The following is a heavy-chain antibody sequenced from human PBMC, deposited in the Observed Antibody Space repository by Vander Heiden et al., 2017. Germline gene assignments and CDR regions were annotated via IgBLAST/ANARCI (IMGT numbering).Heavy chain of an antibody. CDR2: ISCSGGST. CDR3: VKDKGNSQIVLDY. J-gene: IGHJ4*02. D-gene: IGHD1-26*01. Sequence: EVQRFASGEGLVQHGGYLSLSCAASGLAFSSYALSWGRQAPGKGLEWVSAISCSGGSTYYADSVKGRFTISRDNSKNTLYLQMTSRRAEDTAVYYCVKDKGNSQIVLDYWVQGTLVTVSS. V-gene: IGHV3-23*01. CDR1: GLAFSSYA.